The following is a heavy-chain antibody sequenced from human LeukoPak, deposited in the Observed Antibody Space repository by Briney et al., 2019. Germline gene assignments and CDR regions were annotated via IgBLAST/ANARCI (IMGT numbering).Heavy chain of an antibody. CDR2: IWYDGSNE. D-gene: IGHD6-13*01. Sequence: PGGSLRLSCAASGFTFSNYGMHWVRQAPGKGLEWVVLIWYDGSNEYYADSVKGRFTISRDNSKNTLYLQMNSLGAEDTAVYYCASDPGYSRNWYFDYWGQGTLVTVSS. CDR3: ASDPGYSRNWYFDY. V-gene: IGHV3-33*01. J-gene: IGHJ4*02. CDR1: GFTFSNYG.